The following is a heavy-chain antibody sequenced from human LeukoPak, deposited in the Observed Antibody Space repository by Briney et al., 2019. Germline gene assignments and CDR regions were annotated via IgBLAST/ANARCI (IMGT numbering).Heavy chain of an antibody. D-gene: IGHD2-15*01. CDR1: GFSFSVAA. CDR3: TRRTSSSGSWYSAY. Sequence: PGGSLRLSCAASGFSFSVAAIHWVRQASGKGLEWVGRVTNKADNYATGYAASVKGRFTISRDDSKNTAYLQMNSLKTEDTAVYYCTRRTSSSGSWYSAYWGQGTLVAVSS. CDR2: VTNKADNYAT. J-gene: IGHJ4*02. V-gene: IGHV3-73*01.